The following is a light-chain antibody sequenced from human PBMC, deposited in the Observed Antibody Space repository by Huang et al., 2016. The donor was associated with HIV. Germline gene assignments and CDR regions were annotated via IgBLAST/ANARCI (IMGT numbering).Light chain of an antibody. V-gene: IGKV3-15*01. CDR3: YQYHHS. CDR2: GAS. J-gene: IGKJ2*01. CDR1: QNSGSN. Sequence: VLTQSPATLSVSRGESATVSCRASQNSGSNLAWYQQKPCRAPRRLIHGASTRATSVPARFRGSVSVTESALTLSSLRSEVSSGYYCYQYHHSFGQGTKLEIK.